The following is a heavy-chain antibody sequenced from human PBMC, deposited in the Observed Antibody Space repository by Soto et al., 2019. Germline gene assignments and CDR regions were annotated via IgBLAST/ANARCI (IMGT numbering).Heavy chain of an antibody. V-gene: IGHV4-39*01. CDR2: IYYSGSN. Sequence: SDTLSLTCTVSGGSISSSSYYWGWIRQPPGKGLEWIGSIYYSGSNYYNPSLKSRVTISVDTSKNQFSLKLSSVTAADTAVYYCARRNYDFWSGNFDYWGQGTLVTVSS. CDR1: GGSISSSSYY. J-gene: IGHJ4*02. D-gene: IGHD3-3*01. CDR3: ARRNYDFWSGNFDY.